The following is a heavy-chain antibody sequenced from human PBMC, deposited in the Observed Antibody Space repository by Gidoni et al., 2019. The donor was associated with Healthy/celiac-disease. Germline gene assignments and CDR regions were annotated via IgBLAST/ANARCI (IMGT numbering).Heavy chain of an antibody. D-gene: IGHD6-13*01. Sequence: QVQLQQWGAGLLKPSETLSPTCAVYGGSFSGYYWSWIRQPPGKGLEWIGVINHSGSTNYNPSLKSRVTISVDTSKNQFSLKLSSVTAADTAVYYCAGLPYSSSWEGFDYWGQGTLVTVSS. J-gene: IGHJ4*02. CDR3: AGLPYSSSWEGFDY. V-gene: IGHV4-34*01. CDR2: INHSGST. CDR1: GGSFSGYY.